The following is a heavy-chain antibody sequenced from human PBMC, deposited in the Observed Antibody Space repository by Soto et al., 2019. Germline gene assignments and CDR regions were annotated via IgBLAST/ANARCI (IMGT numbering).Heavy chain of an antibody. CDR1: GFTFRSYA. D-gene: IGHD3-3*01. V-gene: IGHV3-23*01. Sequence: PGGSLRLSCAASGFTFRSYAMSWVRQAPGKWLAWVSVISGSGGSTYYADSVKGRLTISRDNPKNTLYLQMNSLRAEETDVYYCAKDGGHDDFWSSDYFDFRGQGTLVTVSS. J-gene: IGHJ4*02. CDR2: ISGSGGST. CDR3: AKDGGHDDFWSSDYFDF.